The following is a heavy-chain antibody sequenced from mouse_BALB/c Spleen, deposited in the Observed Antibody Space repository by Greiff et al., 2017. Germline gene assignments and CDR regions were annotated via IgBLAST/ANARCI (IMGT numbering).Heavy chain of an antibody. V-gene: IGHV5-12-2*01. CDR2: ISNGGGST. Sequence: EVKLQESGGGLVQPGGSLKLSCAASGFTFSSYTMSWVRQTPEKRLEWVAYISNGGGSTYYPDTVKGRFTISRDNAKNTLYLQMSSLKSEDTAMYYCARHGNYYWYFDVWGAGTTVTVSS. CDR3: ARHGNYYWYFDV. D-gene: IGHD2-1*01. CDR1: GFTFSSYT. J-gene: IGHJ1*01.